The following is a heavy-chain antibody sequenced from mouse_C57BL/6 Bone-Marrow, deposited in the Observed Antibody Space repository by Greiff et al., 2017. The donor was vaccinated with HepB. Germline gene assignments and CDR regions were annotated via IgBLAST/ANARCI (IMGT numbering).Heavy chain of an antibody. CDR1: GFTFSSYG. CDR2: ISSGGSYT. V-gene: IGHV5-6*01. D-gene: IGHD2-3*01. J-gene: IGHJ3*01. Sequence: EVKLLESGGDLVKPGGSLKLSCAASGFTFSSYGMSWVRQTPDKRLEWVATISSGGSYTYYPDSVKGRFTISRDNAKNTLYLQMSSLKSEDTAMYYCARHDDPWFAYWGQGTLVTVSA. CDR3: ARHDDPWFAY.